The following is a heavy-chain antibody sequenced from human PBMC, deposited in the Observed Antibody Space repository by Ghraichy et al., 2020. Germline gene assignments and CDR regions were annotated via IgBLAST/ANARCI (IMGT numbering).Heavy chain of an antibody. J-gene: IGHJ4*02. V-gene: IGHV3-48*02. D-gene: IGHD6-13*01. CDR3: AKSSSRAFDF. CDR1: GFTFSTYS. CDR2: ISSSSTTI. Sequence: GGSLRLSCAASGFTFSTYSMSWVRQAPGKGLEWVSYISSSSTTIYYADSVKGRFTISRDNAKNSLYLQMTSLRDDDTAVYYCAKSSSRAFDFWGQGTLVTVSS.